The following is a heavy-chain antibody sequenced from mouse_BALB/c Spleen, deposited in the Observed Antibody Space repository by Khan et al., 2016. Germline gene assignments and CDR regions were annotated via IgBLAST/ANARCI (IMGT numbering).Heavy chain of an antibody. CDR1: GYSITSDYA. V-gene: IGHV3-2*02. D-gene: IGHD1-1*01. J-gene: IGHJ3*01. CDR2: ISYSGST. CDR3: AISNKYGNSPAWFAY. Sequence: EVQLQESGPGLVKPSQSLSLTCTVTGYSITSDYAWNWIRQFPGNKLEWMGYISYSGSTSYNPSLKSRISITRDTSKNQFFLQLNSVTTEDTATYYWAISNKYGNSPAWFAYWGQGTLVTVSA.